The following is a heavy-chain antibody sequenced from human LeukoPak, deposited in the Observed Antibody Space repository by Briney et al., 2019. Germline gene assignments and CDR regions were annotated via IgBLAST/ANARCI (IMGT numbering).Heavy chain of an antibody. D-gene: IGHD6-13*01. Sequence: SVKVSCKASGGTFSSYAISWVRQAPGQGLEWMGWISAYNGNTNYAQKLQGRVTMTTDTSTSTAYMELRSLRSDDTAVYYCARRYSSSWYVFDYWGQGTLVAVSS. J-gene: IGHJ4*02. CDR2: ISAYNGNT. CDR3: ARRYSSSWYVFDY. CDR1: GGTFSSYA. V-gene: IGHV1-18*01.